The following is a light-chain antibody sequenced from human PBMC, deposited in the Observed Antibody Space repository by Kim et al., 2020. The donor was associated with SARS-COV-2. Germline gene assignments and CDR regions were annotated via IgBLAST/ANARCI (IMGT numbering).Light chain of an antibody. V-gene: IGKV1-39*01. Sequence: ASVGDRVTITGRASQSISSYLNWYQQKPGKAPKLLIYAASSLQSGVPSRFSGSESGTDFTLTISSLQPEDFATYYCHQSYSTPRTFGQGTKVDIK. CDR3: HQSYSTPRT. CDR1: QSISSY. J-gene: IGKJ1*01. CDR2: AAS.